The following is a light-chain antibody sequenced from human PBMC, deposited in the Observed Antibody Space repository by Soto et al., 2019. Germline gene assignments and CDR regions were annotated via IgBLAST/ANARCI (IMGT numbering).Light chain of an antibody. CDR2: LNSDGSH. J-gene: IGLJ2*01. Sequence: PVLTQSPSASASLGASVKLTCTLSSGHSNYAIAWHQQQSEKGPRYLMKLNSDGSHSKGDGIPDRFSGSSSGAERYLTIYSLQSEDEADYYCQTWGSGIVVFGGGTKVTVL. CDR3: QTWGSGIVV. V-gene: IGLV4-69*01. CDR1: SGHSNYA.